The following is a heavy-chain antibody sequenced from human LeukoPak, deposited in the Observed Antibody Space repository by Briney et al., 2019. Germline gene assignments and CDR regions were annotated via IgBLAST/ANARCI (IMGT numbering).Heavy chain of an antibody. J-gene: IGHJ3*02. D-gene: IGHD5-18*01. CDR3: ARPGYSYGYVAAFDI. Sequence: ASVKVSCKASGYTFTSYYMHWVRQAPGQGLEWMGIINPSGGSTSYAQKFQGRVTMTRDTSTSTVYMELSSLRSEDTAVYYCARPGYSYGYVAAFDIWGQGTMVTVSS. CDR1: GYTFTSYY. CDR2: INPSGGST. V-gene: IGHV1-46*01.